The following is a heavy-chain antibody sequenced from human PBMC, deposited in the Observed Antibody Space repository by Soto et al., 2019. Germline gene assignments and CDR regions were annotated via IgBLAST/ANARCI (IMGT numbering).Heavy chain of an antibody. CDR1: GFTFSSYR. CDR2: ISTSSSTI. J-gene: IGHJ3*02. V-gene: IGHV3-48*01. CDR3: ARDQVLWFGELLWHEAFDI. Sequence: EVQLVDSGGGLVQPGGSLRLSCAASGFTFSSYRMNWVRQAPGKGLEWVSYISTSSSTIYYADSVKGRFTISRDNAKNSLYLQMNSLRAEDTAVYYCARDQVLWFGELLWHEAFDIWGQGTMVTVSS. D-gene: IGHD3-10*01.